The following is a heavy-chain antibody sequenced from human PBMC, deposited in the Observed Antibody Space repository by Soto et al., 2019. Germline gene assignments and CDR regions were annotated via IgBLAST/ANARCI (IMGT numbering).Heavy chain of an antibody. D-gene: IGHD3-10*01. V-gene: IGHV4-59*01. CDR3: ARGIGYYGSGSYSYFDS. CDR1: GGSISSYY. CDR2: IYYSGST. J-gene: IGHJ4*02. Sequence: SETLSLTCTVSGGSISSYYWSWIRQPPGKGLEWIGYIYYSGSTNYNPSLKSRVTISVDTSKNQFSLKLSSVTAADTAVYYCARGIGYYGSGSYSYFDSWGQGTLVTVSS.